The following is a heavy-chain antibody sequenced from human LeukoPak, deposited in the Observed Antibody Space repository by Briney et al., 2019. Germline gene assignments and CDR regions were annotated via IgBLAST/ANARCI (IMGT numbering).Heavy chain of an antibody. CDR3: ARDGGSSGEYFDY. Sequence: PGGSLRLSCAASGFTFSSYAMSWVRQAPGKGLEWVSAISGSGGSTYYADSVKGRFTISRDNSKNTLYLQMNSLRAEDTAVYYCARDGGSSGEYFDYWGQGTLVTVSS. J-gene: IGHJ4*02. CDR2: ISGSGGST. V-gene: IGHV3-23*01. CDR1: GFTFSSYA. D-gene: IGHD6-6*01.